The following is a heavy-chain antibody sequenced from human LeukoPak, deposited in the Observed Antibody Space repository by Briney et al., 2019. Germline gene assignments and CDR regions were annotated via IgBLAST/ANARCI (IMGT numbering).Heavy chain of an antibody. V-gene: IGHV3-66*02. CDR2: IYRGGST. Sequence: GGSLRLSCAASGFTDSSNYMSWVRQAPGKGLEWVSVIYRGGSTYYADSVKGRFTISRDNSKNTLYLQMNSLRAEDTAVYYCARDLRSGRRPYYYGMDVWGQGTTVTVSS. CDR3: ARDLRSGRRPYYYGMDV. CDR1: GFTDSSNY. J-gene: IGHJ6*02. D-gene: IGHD5/OR15-5a*01.